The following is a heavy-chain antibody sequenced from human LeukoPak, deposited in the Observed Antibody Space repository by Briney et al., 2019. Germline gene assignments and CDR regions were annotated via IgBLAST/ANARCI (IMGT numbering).Heavy chain of an antibody. CDR3: ARGATYYYDSSGYIAFDY. J-gene: IGHJ4*02. V-gene: IGHV3-21*01. D-gene: IGHD3-22*01. Sequence: GGSLRLSCAASGLTFSSYSMNWVRQAPGKGLEWVSSISSSSSYIYYADSVKGRFTISRDNAKNSLYLQMNSLRAEDTAVYYCARGATYYYDSSGYIAFDYWGQGTLVTVSS. CDR1: GLTFSSYS. CDR2: ISSSSSYI.